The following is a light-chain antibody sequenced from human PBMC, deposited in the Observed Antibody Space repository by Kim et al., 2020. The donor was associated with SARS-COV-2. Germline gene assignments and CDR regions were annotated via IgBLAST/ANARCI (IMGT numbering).Light chain of an antibody. Sequence: EIVLTQSPATLSLSPGERATLSCRASQSVISYLAWYQHKPGQTPRLLIYDASNRATGIPARFSGSGSGTDFTLTISSLESEDFAVYYCQQRSNCPITFGQGTRLEIK. J-gene: IGKJ5*01. CDR3: QQRSNCPIT. CDR1: QSVISY. V-gene: IGKV3-11*01. CDR2: DAS.